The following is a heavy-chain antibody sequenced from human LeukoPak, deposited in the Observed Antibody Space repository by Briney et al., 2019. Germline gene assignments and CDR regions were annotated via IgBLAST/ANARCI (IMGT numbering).Heavy chain of an antibody. Sequence: GGSLRLACAASGFTFSSYGMHWVRQATGKGLEWVAVISYDGSNKYYADSVKGRFTISRDNSKSTLYLQMNSLRAEDTAVYYCAKSGYYYYYYGMDVWGQGTTVTVSS. CDR3: AKSGYYYYYYGMDV. V-gene: IGHV3-30*18. J-gene: IGHJ6*02. CDR2: ISYDGSNK. D-gene: IGHD3-10*01. CDR1: GFTFSSYG.